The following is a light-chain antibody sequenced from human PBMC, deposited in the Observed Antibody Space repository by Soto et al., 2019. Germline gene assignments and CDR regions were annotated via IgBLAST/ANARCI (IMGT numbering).Light chain of an antibody. Sequence: VLTQSPSASASLGASVNLTCTLSSGHSNYAIAWHQQQPEKGPRYFMNVNSDGSHTKGDGIPDRFSGSSSGADRYLTISSLQSEDEADYYCQTWGTGIPVFGGGTKLTVL. J-gene: IGLJ3*02. V-gene: IGLV4-69*02. CDR3: QTWGTGIPV. CDR2: VNSDGSH. CDR1: SGHSNYA.